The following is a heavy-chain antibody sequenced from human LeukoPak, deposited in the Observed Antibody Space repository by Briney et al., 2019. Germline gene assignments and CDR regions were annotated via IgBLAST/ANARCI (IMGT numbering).Heavy chain of an antibody. Sequence: SGPTLVKPTQTLTLTCTFSGFSLSTSGVGVGWIRQPPGKALEWLALIYWDDDKRYSPSLKSRLTITKDTSKNQVVLTLTNMDSVDTATYYCARLNVEVVLDYWGQGTLATVSS. V-gene: IGHV2-5*02. D-gene: IGHD2-15*01. CDR1: GFSLSTSGVG. CDR2: IYWDDDK. J-gene: IGHJ4*02. CDR3: ARLNVEVVLDY.